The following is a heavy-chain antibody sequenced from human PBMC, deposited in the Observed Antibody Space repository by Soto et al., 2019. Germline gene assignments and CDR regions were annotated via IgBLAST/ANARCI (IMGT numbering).Heavy chain of an antibody. CDR1: GDSFTSYW. V-gene: IGHV5-51*01. CDR2: IYPGDSDT. Sequence: VDSLKISCNGSGDSFTSYWIGWVRQMPGKGLEWMGIIYPGDSDTRYSPSFQGQVTISADKSISTAYLQWSSLKASETAMYYSARLHCSGGSCYAAHLGMDVWGQGTTVTVSS. CDR3: ARLHCSGGSCYAAHLGMDV. D-gene: IGHD2-15*01. J-gene: IGHJ6*02.